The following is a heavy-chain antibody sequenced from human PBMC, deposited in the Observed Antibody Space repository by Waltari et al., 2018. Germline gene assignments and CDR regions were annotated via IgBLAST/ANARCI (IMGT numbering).Heavy chain of an antibody. Sequence: DVQLLESGGHLVQPGGSLRLSCEVSGFTFKNFGMVWVRQAAGKGVQGGSFIKGRGGLTRYIDSVTGRFTISRDNFRDTLYLDMKSLRVEDTAMYYCAKDRSPAYCGGDCPGFYGVDVWGQGTTVTVSS. CDR1: GFTFKNFG. CDR3: AKDRSPAYCGGDCPGFYGVDV. D-gene: IGHD2-21*02. J-gene: IGHJ6*02. V-gene: IGHV3-23*01. CDR2: IKGRGGLT.